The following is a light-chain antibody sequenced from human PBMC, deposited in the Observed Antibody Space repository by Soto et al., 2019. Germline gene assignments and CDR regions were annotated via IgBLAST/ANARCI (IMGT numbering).Light chain of an antibody. Sequence: DIQMTQSPSTLSASVGDRVTITCRASQSISVWLAWYQQKPGKAPKLLIYKASTLNSGVPSRFSGSGSGTECTLTNSSLQPDDFATYYCQQYSSYSCTFGQGTKVEIK. CDR2: KAS. V-gene: IGKV1-5*03. CDR3: QQYSSYSCT. J-gene: IGKJ1*01. CDR1: QSISVW.